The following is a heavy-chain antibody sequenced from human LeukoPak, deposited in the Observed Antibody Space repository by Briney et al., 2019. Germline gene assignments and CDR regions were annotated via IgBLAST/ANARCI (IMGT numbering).Heavy chain of an antibody. CDR1: GYTFTSSG. V-gene: IGHV1-18*01. Sequence: ASVKVSCKASGYTFTSSGFSWVRQAPGQGLEWMGWISAYNGNTNYAQKLQGRVTMTTDTSTSTAYMELRSLRSDDTAVYYCARHWDFWSGSSKYYFDYWGQGTLVTVSS. CDR2: ISAYNGNT. CDR3: ARHWDFWSGSSKYYFDY. D-gene: IGHD3-3*01. J-gene: IGHJ4*02.